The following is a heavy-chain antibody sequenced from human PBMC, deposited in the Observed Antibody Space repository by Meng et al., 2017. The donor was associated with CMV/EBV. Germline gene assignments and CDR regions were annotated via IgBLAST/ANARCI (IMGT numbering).Heavy chain of an antibody. J-gene: IGHJ4*02. CDR3: ARGGRLAFDY. V-gene: IGHV3-20*04. CDR2: INWNGGST. CDR1: GFTLDDYG. Sequence: GESLKISCAASGFTLDDYGMSWVRQAPGKGLEWVSGINWNGGSTGYADSVKGRFTISRDNAKNSLYLQMNSLRAEDTALYYCARGGRLAFDYWGQGTLVTVSS. D-gene: IGHD2-15*01.